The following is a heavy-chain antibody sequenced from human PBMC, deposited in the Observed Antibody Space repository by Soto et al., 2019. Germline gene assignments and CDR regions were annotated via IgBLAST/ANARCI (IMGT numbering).Heavy chain of an antibody. CDR1: GFTFSNAW. CDR3: TPGGFDYYGSGSYYKSDY. V-gene: IGHV3-15*01. J-gene: IGHJ4*02. CDR2: IKSKTDGGTT. D-gene: IGHD3-10*01. Sequence: GGSLRLSCAASGFTFSNAWMSWVRQAPGKGLEWVGRIKSKTDGGTTDYAAPVKGRFTISRDDSKNTLYLQMNSLKTEDTGVYFCTPGGFDYYGSGSYYKSDYWGQGTLVTVSS.